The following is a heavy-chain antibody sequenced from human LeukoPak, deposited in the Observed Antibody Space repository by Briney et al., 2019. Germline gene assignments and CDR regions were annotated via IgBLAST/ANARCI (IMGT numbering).Heavy chain of an antibody. J-gene: IGHJ6*03. CDR3: ARTYCGGDCRLYYYYYYMDV. Sequence: GASVKVSCKASGYTFTSYAISWVRQAPGQGLEWMGGIIPIFGTANYAQKFQGRVTITADESTSTAYMELSSLRSEDTAVYYCARTYCGGDCRLYYYYYYMDVWGKGTTVTISS. D-gene: IGHD2-21*02. CDR1: GYTFTSYA. V-gene: IGHV1-69*13. CDR2: IIPIFGTA.